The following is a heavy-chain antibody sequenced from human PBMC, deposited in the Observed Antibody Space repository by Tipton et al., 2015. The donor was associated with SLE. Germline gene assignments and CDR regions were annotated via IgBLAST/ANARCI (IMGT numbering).Heavy chain of an antibody. J-gene: IGHJ3*02. Sequence: LRLSCTVSGGSISTYYWNWIRQPPGKGLEWIGFIYYTGSTNYNPSLKSRVTIPVDTSKNQFSLKLSSVTAADTAVYYCARDGTVDAFDIWGQGTMVTVSS. CDR3: ARDGTVDAFDI. CDR2: IYYTGST. V-gene: IGHV4-59*01. CDR1: GGSISTYY. D-gene: IGHD1-7*01.